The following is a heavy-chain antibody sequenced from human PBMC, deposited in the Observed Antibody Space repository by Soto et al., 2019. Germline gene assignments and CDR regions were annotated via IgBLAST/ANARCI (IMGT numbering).Heavy chain of an antibody. D-gene: IGHD1-1*01. Sequence: SETLSLTCAVSGYSISSSNWWGWIRQPPGKGLEWIGYIYHSGRTYYNPSPKSRVALSVDTSKNQFSLELSSVTAADTAVYYCARSGSLQYYHYFMDVWGKGTTVTVSS. CDR2: IYHSGRT. CDR1: GYSISSSNW. CDR3: ARSGSLQYYHYFMDV. J-gene: IGHJ6*03. V-gene: IGHV4-28*01.